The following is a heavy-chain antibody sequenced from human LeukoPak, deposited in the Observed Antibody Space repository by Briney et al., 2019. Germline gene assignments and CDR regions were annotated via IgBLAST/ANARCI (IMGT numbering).Heavy chain of an antibody. CDR2: IKQDGSEK. V-gene: IGHV3-7*01. Sequence: PGGSLRLSCAASGFTFSSYWMSWVRQAPGKGLEWVANIKQDGSEKYYVDSVKGRFTISRDNSKNTLYLQMNSLRAEDTAVYYCAKGKYYFDYWGQGTLVTVSS. CDR3: AKGKYYFDY. J-gene: IGHJ4*02. CDR1: GFTFSSYW.